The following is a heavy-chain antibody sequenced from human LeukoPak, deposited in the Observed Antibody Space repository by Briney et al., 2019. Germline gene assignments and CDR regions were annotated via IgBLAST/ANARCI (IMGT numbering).Heavy chain of an antibody. Sequence: ASVKVSCKASGYTFTSYVISWVRQAPGQGLEWMGWISAYNGNTNYAQKLQGRVTMTTDTSTSTAYMELRSLRSDDTAVYYCARAGYSSYYYYMDVWGKGTTVTISS. CDR3: ARAGYSSYYYYMDV. CDR1: GYTFTSYV. D-gene: IGHD6-13*01. CDR2: ISAYNGNT. V-gene: IGHV1-18*01. J-gene: IGHJ6*03.